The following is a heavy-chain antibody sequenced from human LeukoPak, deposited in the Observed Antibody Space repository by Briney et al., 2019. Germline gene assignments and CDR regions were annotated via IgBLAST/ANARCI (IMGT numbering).Heavy chain of an antibody. V-gene: IGHV4-30-2*01. D-gene: IGHD2-8*01. J-gene: IGHJ3*01. CDR1: GGSISSGSYS. CDR3: AKHGVSPDAFDV. Sequence: TLSLTCAVSGGSISSGSYSWSLIRQPPGKGLEWIGYMHHSGGTYYNPSPKSRVTISVDKSKNQFSLELSSVTAADTAVYYCAKHGVSPDAFDVWGQGTMVTVSS. CDR2: MHHSGGT.